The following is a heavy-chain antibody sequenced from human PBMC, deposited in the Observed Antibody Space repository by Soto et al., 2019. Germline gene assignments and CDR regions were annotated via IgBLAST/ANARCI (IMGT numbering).Heavy chain of an antibody. CDR3: ARAPRPLSGSNFAGFFDN. J-gene: IGHJ4*01. V-gene: IGHV4-38-2*01. D-gene: IGHD1-26*01. CDR1: GYSITSNYY. Sequence: SETLSLTCAVSGYSITSNYYWGCIRQPPGKGLEWIGSVFHSASTYSNPSLRSRVIMSVDTSKNLFSLTMKYVTAADTAVYFCARAPRPLSGSNFAGFFDNWGHGTLVTVSS. CDR2: VFHSAST.